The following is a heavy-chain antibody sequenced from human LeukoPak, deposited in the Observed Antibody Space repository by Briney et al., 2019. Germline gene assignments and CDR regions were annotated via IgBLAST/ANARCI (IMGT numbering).Heavy chain of an antibody. Sequence: ASVKVSCKASGYTSTGYYMHWVRQAPGQGLEWMGWINPNSGGTNYAQKFQGRVTMTRDTSISTAYMELSRLRSDDTAVYYCARVSVRSGSYPFGYWGQGTLVTVSS. CDR2: INPNSGGT. CDR3: ARVSVRSGSYPFGY. CDR1: GYTSTGYY. J-gene: IGHJ4*02. D-gene: IGHD3-10*01. V-gene: IGHV1-2*02.